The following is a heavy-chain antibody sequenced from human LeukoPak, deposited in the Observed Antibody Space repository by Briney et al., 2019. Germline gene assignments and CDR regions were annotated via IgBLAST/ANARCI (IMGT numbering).Heavy chain of an antibody. CDR1: GGSFSGYH. CDR2: IYHSGST. J-gene: IGHJ4*02. D-gene: IGHD6-19*01. CDR3: AKGPFVAGSQSFDY. V-gene: IGHV4-34*01. Sequence: SEPLSLTCAVHGGSFSGYHWSWIPQPPGKRLEWSGEIYHSGSTNYTPSLKSRVTISVDTPRNRFSLKLTSVTAAYTAVYYCAKGPFVAGSQSFDYWGQGILVTVSS.